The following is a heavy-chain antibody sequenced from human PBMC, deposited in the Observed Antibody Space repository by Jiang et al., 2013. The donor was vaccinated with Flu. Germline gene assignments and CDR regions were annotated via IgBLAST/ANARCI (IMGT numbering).Heavy chain of an antibody. D-gene: IGHD3-22*01. V-gene: IGHV3-30-3*01. CDR3: AREMIVVVITDAFDI. Sequence: QLLESGGGVVQPGRSLRLSCAASGFTFSSYAMHWVRQAPGKGLEWVAVISYDGSNKYYADSVKGRFTISRDNSKNTLYLQMNSLRAEDTAVYYCAREMIVVVITDAFDIWGQGTMVTVSS. J-gene: IGHJ3*02. CDR2: ISYDGSNK. CDR1: GFTFSSYA.